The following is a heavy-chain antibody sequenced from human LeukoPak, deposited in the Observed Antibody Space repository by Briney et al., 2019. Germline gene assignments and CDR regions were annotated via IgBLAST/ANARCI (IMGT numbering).Heavy chain of an antibody. CDR2: INNSGRT. D-gene: IGHD2-2*01. Sequence: SXXLSLTCAVYGGSFXGYYWTWIRQPPGKGVEWIGDINNSGRTNYNPTLKSRVTISVDTSKNKVSLRLSSVTAADTAVYYCARGLPSAFDIWGQGTMVTVSS. V-gene: IGHV4-34*01. J-gene: IGHJ3*02. CDR1: GGSFXGYY. CDR3: ARGLPSAFDI.